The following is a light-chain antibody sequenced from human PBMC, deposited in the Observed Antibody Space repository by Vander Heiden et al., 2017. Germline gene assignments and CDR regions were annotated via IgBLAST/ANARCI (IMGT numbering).Light chain of an antibody. CDR2: GAS. Sequence: IVFTLSPGTLSLSPGERATLSCRASQSVSSSYLAWYQQKPGQAPRLRIYGASSRATGIPDKFSGSGSGTDFTLTISRLEPEDFAVYYCQQYGSSPLTFGGGTKVEIK. CDR1: QSVSSSY. J-gene: IGKJ4*01. V-gene: IGKV3-20*01. CDR3: QQYGSSPLT.